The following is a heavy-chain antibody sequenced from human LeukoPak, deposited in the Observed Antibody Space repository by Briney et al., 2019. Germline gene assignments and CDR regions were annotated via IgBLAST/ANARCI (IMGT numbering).Heavy chain of an antibody. CDR2: ISAYNGNT. J-gene: IGHJ5*02. D-gene: IGHD2-2*01. CDR3: AREPRPYCSSTSCYGNWFDP. Sequence: ASVKVSCKASGYTFTSYGISWVRQAPGQGLEWMGWISAYNGNTNYAQKLQGRVTMTTDTSTSTAYMELRSLRSDDTAVYYCAREPRPYCSSTSCYGNWFDPWGQGTLVTVSS. CDR1: GYTFTSYG. V-gene: IGHV1-18*01.